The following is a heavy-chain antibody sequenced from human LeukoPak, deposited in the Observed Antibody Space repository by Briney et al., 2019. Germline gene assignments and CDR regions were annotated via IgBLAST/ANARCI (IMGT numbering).Heavy chain of an antibody. CDR2: ISWNSGTI. CDR3: AKPRNAVYYGAFDI. D-gene: IGHD3-10*01. CDR1: GFTFDDYA. V-gene: IGHV3-9*01. J-gene: IGHJ3*02. Sequence: PGGSLRLSCAASGFTFDDYAMHWVRQAPGKGLEWVSGISWNSGTIDYADSVKGRFTISRDIAKNSLFLQMNSLRAEDTALYYCAKPRNAVYYGAFDIWGQGTMVTVSS.